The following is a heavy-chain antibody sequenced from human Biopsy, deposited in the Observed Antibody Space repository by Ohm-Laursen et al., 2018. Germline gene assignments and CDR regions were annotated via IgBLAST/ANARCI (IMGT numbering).Heavy chain of an antibody. CDR1: GCAIGGSGGY. V-gene: IGHV4-61*08. D-gene: IGHD3-3*01. CDR2: ISDTWTT. CDR3: ARLFRLDDYWNDDPPDGFDV. J-gene: IGHJ3*01. Sequence: SQSPSLTCSVSGCAIGGSGGYRRWIRQPPGKGLEWIGYISDTWTTNYNPSLRGRVAMTVDTSKNQFSLQLTSVTAADTAMVFCARLFRLDDYWNDDPPDGFDVWGQGTMVTVSS.